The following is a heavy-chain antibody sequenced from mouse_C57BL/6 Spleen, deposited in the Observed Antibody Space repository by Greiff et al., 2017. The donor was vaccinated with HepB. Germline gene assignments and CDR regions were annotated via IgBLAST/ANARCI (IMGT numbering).Heavy chain of an antibody. D-gene: IGHD2-1*01. Sequence: QVQLQQPGAELVRPGTSVKLSCKASGYTFTSYWMHWVKQRPGQGLEWIGVIDPSDSYTNYNQKFKGKATLTVDTSSSPAYMQLSSLTSEDSAVYYCARGGNYEGDYAMDYWGQGTSVTVSS. CDR2: IDPSDSYT. J-gene: IGHJ4*01. CDR3: ARGGNYEGDYAMDY. V-gene: IGHV1-59*01. CDR1: GYTFTSYW.